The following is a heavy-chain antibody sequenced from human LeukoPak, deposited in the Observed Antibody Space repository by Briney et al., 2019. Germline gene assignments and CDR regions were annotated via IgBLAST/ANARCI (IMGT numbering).Heavy chain of an antibody. CDR1: GFTFSNYG. V-gene: IGHV3-23*01. J-gene: IGHJ4*02. D-gene: IGHD6-6*01. Sequence: GGSLRLSCAASGFTFSNYGMSWVRQAPGKGLEGVSGISGSGGSTYYADSVKGRFTISRDNSKNTVYLQMNSLRAEDTAVYYCAKNEYSRSHVDYWGQGTLVTVSS. CDR3: AKNEYSRSHVDY. CDR2: ISGSGGST.